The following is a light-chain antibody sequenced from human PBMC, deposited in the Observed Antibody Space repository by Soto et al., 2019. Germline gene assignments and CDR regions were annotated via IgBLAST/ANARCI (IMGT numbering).Light chain of an antibody. CDR2: DTN. J-gene: IGLJ3*02. CDR1: TGGVTNGHY. Sequence: QAVVTQEPSLTVSPGGTVTLTCGSSTGGVTNGHYPYWFQQKPGQAPRTLILDTNNKHSWTPARFSGSLLGGKAALTLSGAQPDDEADYYCLLSYGDAWVFGGGTKLTVL. V-gene: IGLV7-46*01. CDR3: LLSYGDAWV.